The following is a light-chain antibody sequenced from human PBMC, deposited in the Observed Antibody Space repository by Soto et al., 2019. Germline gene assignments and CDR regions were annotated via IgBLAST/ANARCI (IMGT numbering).Light chain of an antibody. CDR2: KAS. Sequence: DIQMTQSPSTLSGSVGGRVTITCRASQTISSWLAWYQQKPGKAPKLLIYKASTLKSGVPSRFSGSGSGTEFTLTISSLQPDDFATYYCQHYTTYPEPFGQGTKVDIX. V-gene: IGKV1-5*03. CDR3: QHYTTYPEP. J-gene: IGKJ1*01. CDR1: QTISSW.